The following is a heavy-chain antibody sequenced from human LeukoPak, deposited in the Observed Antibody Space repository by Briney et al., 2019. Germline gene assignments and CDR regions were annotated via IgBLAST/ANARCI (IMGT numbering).Heavy chain of an antibody. D-gene: IGHD3-22*01. V-gene: IGHV1-69*05. J-gene: IGHJ4*02. CDR1: GGTFSSYA. CDR2: IIPIFGTA. CDR3: ARKTEAYYYDSSGPFDY. Sequence: ASVKVSCKASGGTFSSYAISWLRQAPGQGLEWMGRIIPIFGTANYAQKLQGRVTMTTDTSTSTAYMELRSLRSDDTAVYYCARKTEAYYYDSSGPFDYWGQGTLVTVSS.